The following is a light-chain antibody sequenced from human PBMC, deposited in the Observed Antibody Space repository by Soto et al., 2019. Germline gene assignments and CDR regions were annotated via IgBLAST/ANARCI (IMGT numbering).Light chain of an antibody. CDR2: GAS. J-gene: IGKJ3*01. Sequence: GMTQSPATLAVSPGERATLSCRASQSVSRNSACYQQKPDQAPRLLLSGASIRATGIPASVSGSGSGTEFTLTISSLQSGDVAIYYCQQYYICRRPVGPGTKVDI. CDR1: QSVSRN. V-gene: IGKV3-15*01. CDR3: QQYYICRRP.